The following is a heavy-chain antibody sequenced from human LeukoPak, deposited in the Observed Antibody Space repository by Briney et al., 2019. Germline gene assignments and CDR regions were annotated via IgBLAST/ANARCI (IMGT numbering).Heavy chain of an antibody. D-gene: IGHD6-13*01. J-gene: IGHJ4*02. CDR3: ASIAAAGTEYYFDY. CDR2: IIPIFGTA. Sequence: ASVKVSCKASGGTFSSYAVSWVRQAPGQGLEWMGGIIPIFGTANYAQKFQGRVTITTDESTSTAYMELSSLRSENTAVYYCASIAAAGTEYYFDYWGQGTLVTVSS. V-gene: IGHV1-69*05. CDR1: GGTFSSYA.